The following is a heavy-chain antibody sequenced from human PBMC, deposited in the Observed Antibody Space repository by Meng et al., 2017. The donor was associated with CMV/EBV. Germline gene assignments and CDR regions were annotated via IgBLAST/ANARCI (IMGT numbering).Heavy chain of an antibody. V-gene: IGHV3-23*01. Sequence: GESLKISCAASGFTFSSYSMNWVRQAPGKGLEWVSAISGSGGSTYYADSVKGRFTISRDNSKNTLYLQMNSLRAEDTAVYYCAKEAIYDFWSGTGYWGQGTLVTVSS. CDR3: AKEAIYDFWSGTGY. J-gene: IGHJ4*02. CDR2: ISGSGGST. D-gene: IGHD3-3*01. CDR1: GFTFSSYS.